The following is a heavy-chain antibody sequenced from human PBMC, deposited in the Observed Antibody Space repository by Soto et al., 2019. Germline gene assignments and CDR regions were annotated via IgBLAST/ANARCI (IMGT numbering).Heavy chain of an antibody. CDR2: IFYNGNT. CDR3: ARGLRFYYYFDL. J-gene: IGHJ2*01. CDR1: GDSISRYD. V-gene: IGHV4-59*08. D-gene: IGHD3-3*01. Sequence: SETLSLTCTVSGDSISRYDWSWIRQPPGKGLEWVGYIFYNGNTKYNPSLKSRVTISVDTSKNQFSLKLNSVTAADTAVYYCARGLRFYYYFDLWGRGTLVTVSS.